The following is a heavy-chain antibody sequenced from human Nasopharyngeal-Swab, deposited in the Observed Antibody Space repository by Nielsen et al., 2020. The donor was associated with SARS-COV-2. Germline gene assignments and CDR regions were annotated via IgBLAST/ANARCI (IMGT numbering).Heavy chain of an antibody. Sequence: SETLSLTCTVSGYSISFGYFWGWIRQPPGKGLELIGSISHGGNTYYNPSLKSRVSISVDTSKNQFSLKLSSVTAADTAVYYCAKSIAPRLNFYFDSWGQGTLVTATS. CDR3: AKSIAPRLNFYFDS. CDR1: GYSISFGYF. J-gene: IGHJ4*02. D-gene: IGHD6-6*01. CDR2: ISHGGNT. V-gene: IGHV4-38-2*02.